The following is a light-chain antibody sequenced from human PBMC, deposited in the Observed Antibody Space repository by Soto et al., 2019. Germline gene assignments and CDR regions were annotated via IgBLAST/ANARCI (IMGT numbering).Light chain of an antibody. CDR3: QQYYNWPPYT. Sequence: VMTQSPATLSVSPGERVTLSCRASETVRTNLAWFQQNPGQTPRLLIFGASTRATGVPTRFTGSGSETEFTLTIDSLQSEDLAVYYCQQYYNWPPYTFGQGTKVDIK. CDR1: ETVRTN. CDR2: GAS. J-gene: IGKJ2*01. V-gene: IGKV3-15*01.